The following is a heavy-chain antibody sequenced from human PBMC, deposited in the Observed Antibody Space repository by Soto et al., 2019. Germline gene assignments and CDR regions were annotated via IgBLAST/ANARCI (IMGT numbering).Heavy chain of an antibody. J-gene: IGHJ5*02. CDR2: ISSSGSTI. V-gene: IGHV3-11*01. D-gene: IGHD6-6*01. CDR3: ARDLVSLEYSSSGWFDP. CDR1: GFTFSDYY. Sequence: GGSLRLSCAASGFTFSDYYMSWIRQAPGKGLEWVSYISSSGSTIYYADSVKGRFTISRDNAKNSLYLQMNSLRAEDTAVYYCARDLVSLEYSSSGWFDPWGQGTLVTVSS.